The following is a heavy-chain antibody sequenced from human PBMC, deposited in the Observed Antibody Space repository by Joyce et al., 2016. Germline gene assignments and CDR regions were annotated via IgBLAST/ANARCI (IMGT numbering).Heavy chain of an antibody. J-gene: IGHJ4*02. Sequence: EVQLVESGGGLVQPGGSLRLSCAASGFSFNTYSIHWVRQAPGKGLECLSYISASSGTIYYADSVKCRFTISSDNAKNSVYLQMNSLRDEDTAVYYCARVGRTGYTCDYWGQGTLVTVSS. CDR1: GFSFNTYS. CDR2: ISASSGTI. V-gene: IGHV3-48*02. CDR3: ARVGRTGYTCDY. D-gene: IGHD5-24*01.